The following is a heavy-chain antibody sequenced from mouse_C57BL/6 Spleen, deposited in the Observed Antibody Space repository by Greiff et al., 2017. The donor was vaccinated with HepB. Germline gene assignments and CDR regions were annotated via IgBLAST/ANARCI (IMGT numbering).Heavy chain of an antibody. J-gene: IGHJ2*01. CDR3: ARGGYDYDGGDY. Sequence: QVQLKQSGAELVRPGTSVKVSCKASGYAFTNYLIEWVKQRPGQGLEWIGVINPGSGGTNYNEKFKGKATLTADKSSSTAYMQLSSLTSEDSAVYFCARGGYDYDGGDYWGQGTTLTVSS. CDR1: GYAFTNYL. V-gene: IGHV1-54*01. CDR2: INPGSGGT. D-gene: IGHD2-4*01.